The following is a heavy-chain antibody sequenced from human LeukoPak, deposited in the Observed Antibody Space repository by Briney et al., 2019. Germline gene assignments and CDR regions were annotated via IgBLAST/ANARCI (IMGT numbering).Heavy chain of an antibody. CDR3: ARDSSAAAGGVSAFDI. D-gene: IGHD6-13*01. V-gene: IGHV3-7*01. CDR1: GFTFSSYA. Sequence: GGSLRLSCAASGFTFSSYAMSWVRQAPGKGLEWVASVKHDGSDKFYVDSVEGRFTISRHNARNSLYLQMTSLRAEDTAVYYCARDSSAAAGGVSAFDIWGQGTMVTVSS. CDR2: VKHDGSDK. J-gene: IGHJ3*02.